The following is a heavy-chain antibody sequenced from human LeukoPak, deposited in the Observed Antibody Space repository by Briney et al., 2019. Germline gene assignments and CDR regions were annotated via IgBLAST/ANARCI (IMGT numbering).Heavy chain of an antibody. CDR1: GGSINTYY. Sequence: PSETLSLTCTVSGGSINTYYWSWIRQPPGEGLEWIGYIYYSGSTNYNPSLKSRVTISVDTSKNQFSLKLSSVTAADTAVYYCAGEEYSSGWYYFDYWGQGTLVTVSS. CDR3: AGEEYSSGWYYFDY. D-gene: IGHD6-19*01. V-gene: IGHV4-59*01. CDR2: IYYSGST. J-gene: IGHJ4*02.